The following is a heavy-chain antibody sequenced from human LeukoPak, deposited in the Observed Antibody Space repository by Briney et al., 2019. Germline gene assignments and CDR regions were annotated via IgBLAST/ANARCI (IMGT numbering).Heavy chain of an antibody. J-gene: IGHJ6*03. CDR3: ARGVVVVAATFYYYYYYMDV. Sequence: PSETLSLTCAVYGGSFSGYYWSWIRQPAGKGLEWIGRIYTSGSTNYNPSLKSRVTMSVDTSKNQFSLKLSSVTAADTAVYYCARGVVVVAATFYYYYYYMDVWGKGTTVTISS. CDR1: GGSFSGYY. CDR2: IYTSGST. V-gene: IGHV4-59*10. D-gene: IGHD2-15*01.